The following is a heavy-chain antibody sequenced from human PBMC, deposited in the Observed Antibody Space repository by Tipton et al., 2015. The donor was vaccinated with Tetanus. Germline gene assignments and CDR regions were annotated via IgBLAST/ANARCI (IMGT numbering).Heavy chain of an antibody. CDR3: ARDQARGARGWNYFDY. CDR2: IYNSRST. CDR1: GGSISSGGYY. D-gene: IGHD1-26*01. J-gene: IGHJ4*02. Sequence: LACTVSGGSISSGGYYWSWIRQHPGKGLEWIGDIYNSRSTYYNPSLKSRVTISVDTSKNQFSLKLNSVTAADTAVYYCARDQARGARGWNYFDYWGQGTLVTVSS. V-gene: IGHV4-31*03.